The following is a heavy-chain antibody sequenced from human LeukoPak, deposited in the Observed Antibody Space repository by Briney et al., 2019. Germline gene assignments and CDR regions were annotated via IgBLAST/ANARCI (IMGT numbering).Heavy chain of an antibody. D-gene: IGHD3-22*01. CDR1: GGSISSYY. CDR3: ARHARSLYYYDSSGYYPIDY. CDR2: IYYSGST. V-gene: IGHV4-59*08. J-gene: IGHJ4*02. Sequence: SETLSLTCTVSGGSISSYYWSWIRQPPGKGLEWIGYIYYSGSTNYNPSLKSRVTISVDTSKNQFSLKLSSVTAADTAVYYCARHARSLYYYDSSGYYPIDYWGQGTLVTVSS.